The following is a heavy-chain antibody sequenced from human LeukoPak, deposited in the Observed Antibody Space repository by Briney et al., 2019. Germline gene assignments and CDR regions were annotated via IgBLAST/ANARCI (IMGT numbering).Heavy chain of an antibody. CDR2: IYYSGST. V-gene: IGHV4-59*12. CDR3: ARGKSSYYGMDV. Sequence: SETLSLTCTVSGDFISSYYWTWIRQPPGKGLEWIGYIYYSGSTKYNPSLKSRVTISIDTSKNQFSLKLSSVTAADTAVYYCARGKSSYYGMDVWGQGTTVTVSS. CDR1: GDFISSYY. D-gene: IGHD3-10*01. J-gene: IGHJ6*02.